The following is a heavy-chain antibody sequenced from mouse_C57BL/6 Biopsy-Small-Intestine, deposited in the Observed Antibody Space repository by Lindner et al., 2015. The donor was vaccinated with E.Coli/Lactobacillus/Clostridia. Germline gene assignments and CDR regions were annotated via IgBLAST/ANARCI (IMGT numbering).Heavy chain of an antibody. Sequence: VQLQESGPVLVKPGASVKISCKASGYLFTDFNMNWVKQRNGESLEWIGVINPNYGSANYNQKFKGKATLTVDQSSSTAYLHLNSLTSEDSAVYYCAINGYYPVDYWGQGTSVTVSS. CDR2: INPNYGSA. J-gene: IGHJ4*01. V-gene: IGHV1-39*01. CDR1: GYLFTDFN. CDR3: AINGYYPVDY.